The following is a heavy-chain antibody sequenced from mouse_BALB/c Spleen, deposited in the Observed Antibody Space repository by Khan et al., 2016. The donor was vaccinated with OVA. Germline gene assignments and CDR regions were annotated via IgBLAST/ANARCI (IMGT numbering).Heavy chain of an antibody. Sequence: EVHLVESGGDLVKPGGSLKLSCAASGFTFSTYGMSWVRQTPDKRLEWVATVSTGGSYTYYADSVKGRFTISRANAKNTPFLQMSGLKSEDTAIFYCTRLAYYYDSEGFAYWGQGTLVTVSA. J-gene: IGHJ3*01. CDR2: VSTGGSYT. V-gene: IGHV5-6*01. CDR1: GFTFSTYG. D-gene: IGHD1-1*01. CDR3: TRLAYYYDSEGFAY.